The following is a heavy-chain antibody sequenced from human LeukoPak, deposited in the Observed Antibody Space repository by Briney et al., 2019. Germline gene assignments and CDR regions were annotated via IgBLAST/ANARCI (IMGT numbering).Heavy chain of an antibody. V-gene: IGHV1-69*06. J-gene: IGHJ4*02. CDR1: GGSFSGYA. CDR3: ARAERYSGYSRGLYYFDY. D-gene: IGHD5-12*01. Sequence: ASVKVSCKASGGSFSGYAINWVRQAPGQGLEWMGGIILVFETADYAQKFQGRVTITADKSTSTAYMELSSLRSEDTAVYYCARAERYSGYSRGLYYFDYWGQGTLVTVSS. CDR2: IILVFETA.